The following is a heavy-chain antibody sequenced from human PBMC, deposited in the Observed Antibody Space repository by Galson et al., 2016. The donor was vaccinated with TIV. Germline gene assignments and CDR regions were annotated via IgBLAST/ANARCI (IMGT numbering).Heavy chain of an antibody. V-gene: IGHV3-20*04. CDR1: GFTFDDYD. CDR3: VREVACGGACYYFDY. CDR2: INWNGAST. Sequence: SLRLSCAASGFTFDDYDFSWVRQAPGEGLEWVSSINWNGASTGHADSVKGRFTISRDNAKNSLYLQMNDLRVEDTAFYYCVREVACGGACYYFDYWGQGNLVTVSS. D-gene: IGHD2-21*02. J-gene: IGHJ4*02.